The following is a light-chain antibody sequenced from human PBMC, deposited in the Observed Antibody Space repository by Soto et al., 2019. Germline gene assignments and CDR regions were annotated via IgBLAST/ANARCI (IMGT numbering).Light chain of an antibody. V-gene: IGKV1-5*03. CDR3: QYYDSYSWT. CDR1: QSISDW. J-gene: IGKJ1*01. CDR2: KAS. Sequence: DIQMTQYPSTLSASVGDRVTITCRASQSISDWLAWYQQKPGKAPKFLIYKASNLESGVPSRFSGSGSGTEFTLTISSVQPDDFATYYCQYYDSYSWTFGPGTKVEIK.